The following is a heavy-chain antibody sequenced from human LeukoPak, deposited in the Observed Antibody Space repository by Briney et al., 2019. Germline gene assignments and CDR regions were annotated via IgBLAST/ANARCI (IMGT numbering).Heavy chain of an antibody. CDR2: ISNDGSNK. CDR1: GFTFSNYA. CDR3: AKPLHYYYSNVAWYFDL. D-gene: IGHD3-22*01. J-gene: IGHJ2*01. Sequence: GGSLRLSCAASGFTFSNYALSWVRQAPGKGLEWVAVISNDGSNKDYADSVKGRFTISRDNSKNTLYLQMNSLRADDTAVYYCAKPLHYYYSNVAWYFDLWGRGTVVTVSS. V-gene: IGHV3-30*18.